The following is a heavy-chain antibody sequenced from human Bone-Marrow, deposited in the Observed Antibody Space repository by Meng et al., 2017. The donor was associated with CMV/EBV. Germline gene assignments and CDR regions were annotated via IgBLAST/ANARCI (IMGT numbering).Heavy chain of an antibody. CDR1: NYTFAAYH. CDR2: INPKSGGT. Sequence: ASVKVSCKGSNYTFAAYHIHWVRQAPGHGLEWMGWINPKSGGTDYAQNFQGRVTMTRDTSIRTAFMELNGLRSDDTAVYYRARVGITKFRGATGYWGQGTLVTVSS. J-gene: IGHJ4*02. CDR3: ARVGITKFRGATGY. V-gene: IGHV1-2*02. D-gene: IGHD3-10*01.